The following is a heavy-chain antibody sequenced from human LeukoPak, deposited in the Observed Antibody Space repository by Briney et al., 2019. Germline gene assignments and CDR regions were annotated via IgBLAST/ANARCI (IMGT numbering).Heavy chain of an antibody. CDR2: ISAYNGNT. CDR1: GGTFSSYG. J-gene: IGHJ4*02. CDR3: ARDGVRYCSGGSCYRIDY. Sequence: ASVKVSCKASGGTFSSYGISWVRQAPGQGLEWMGWISAYNGNTNYAQKLQGRVTMTTDTSTSTAYMELRSLRSDDTAVYYCARDGVRYCSGGSCYRIDYWGQGTLVTVSS. V-gene: IGHV1-18*01. D-gene: IGHD2-15*01.